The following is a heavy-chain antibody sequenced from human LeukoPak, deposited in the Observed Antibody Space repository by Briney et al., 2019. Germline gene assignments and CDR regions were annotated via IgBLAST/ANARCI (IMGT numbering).Heavy chain of an antibody. V-gene: IGHV4-34*01. D-gene: IGHD6-19*01. Sequence: SETRSLTCAVYGGSFSGYYWSWIRQPPGKGLEWIGEINHSGSTNYNPSLKSRVTISVDTSKNQFSLKLSSVTAADTAVYYCARALGVAVYWYFDLWGRGTLVTVSS. CDR1: GGSFSGYY. CDR3: ARALGVAVYWYFDL. J-gene: IGHJ2*01. CDR2: INHSGST.